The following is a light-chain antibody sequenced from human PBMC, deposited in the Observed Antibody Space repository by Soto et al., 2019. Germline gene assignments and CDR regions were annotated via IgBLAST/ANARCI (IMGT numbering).Light chain of an antibody. CDR3: SAYTGSGTLVV. V-gene: IGLV2-14*01. CDR2: EVT. CDR1: SSDVGTYKY. J-gene: IGLJ2*01. Sequence: QSALTQPASVSGSPGQSITISCTGTSSDVGTYKYVSWYQQHPGKAPKLMIYEVTNRPSGVSNRFSGSKSDNTASLTISGLQAEDEGDYYCSAYTGSGTLVVFGGGTKLTVL.